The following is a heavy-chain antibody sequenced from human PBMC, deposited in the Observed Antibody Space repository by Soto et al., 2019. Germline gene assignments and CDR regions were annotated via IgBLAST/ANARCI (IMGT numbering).Heavy chain of an antibody. CDR3: ARVPSYGYFSYMDV. CDR1: GYTFTSYA. Sequence: ASVKVSCKASGYTFTSYAMHWVRQAPGQRLEWMGWINAGNGNTKYSQKFQGRVTITRDTSASTAYMELSSLRSEDTAVYYCARVPSYGYFSYMDVWGKGTTVTAP. CDR2: INAGNGNT. J-gene: IGHJ6*03. D-gene: IGHD5-18*01. V-gene: IGHV1-3*01.